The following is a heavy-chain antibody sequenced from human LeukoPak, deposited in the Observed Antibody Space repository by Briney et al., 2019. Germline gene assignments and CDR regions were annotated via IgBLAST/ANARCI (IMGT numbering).Heavy chain of an antibody. CDR1: GGSFSGYY. J-gene: IGHJ4*01. D-gene: IGHD2-2*01. Sequence: PSETLSLTCAVYGGSFSGYYWSWIRQPPGKGLEWIGEINHSGSTNYNPSLKSRVTISVDTSKNQFSLKLSSVTAADTAVYYCARGNGVDCSSTSCSGRNFDYWGHGTLVTVSS. CDR3: ARGNGVDCSSTSCSGRNFDY. V-gene: IGHV4-34*01. CDR2: INHSGST.